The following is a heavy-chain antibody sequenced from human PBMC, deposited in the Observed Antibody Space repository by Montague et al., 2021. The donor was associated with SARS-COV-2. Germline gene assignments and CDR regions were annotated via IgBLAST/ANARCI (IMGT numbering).Heavy chain of an antibody. D-gene: IGHD2-8*01. CDR3: ARVARYCTNGVCQTYYYYGLDV. J-gene: IGHJ6*02. CDR2: KYYSGST. CDR1: GGSTNYYY. V-gene: IGHV4-59*01. Sequence: SETLSLTCIVSGGSTNYYYWSLIRQSPGKGLEWIGYKYYSGSTNYNPSLKSRVTMSIDRSKNQFSLKLRSVTAANTAVYYCARVARYCTNGVCQTYYYYGLDVWGQGTTVTVSS.